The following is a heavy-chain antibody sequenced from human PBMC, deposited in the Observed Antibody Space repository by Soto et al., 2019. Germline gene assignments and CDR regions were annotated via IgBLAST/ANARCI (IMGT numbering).Heavy chain of an antibody. CDR1: GYTFTNYG. CDR3: AKTPLLLLLGGWLDP. D-gene: IGHD3-22*01. V-gene: IGHV1-18*01. CDR2: ISGDNGNT. Sequence: ASVKVSCKASGYTFTNYGLTWVRQAPGQGLEWMGWISGDNGNTHYAQKFQGRVTMTTDTSTSTAYMELRSLRSDVTAVYYCAKTPLLLLLGGWLDPRGQGTLVIVSS. J-gene: IGHJ5*02.